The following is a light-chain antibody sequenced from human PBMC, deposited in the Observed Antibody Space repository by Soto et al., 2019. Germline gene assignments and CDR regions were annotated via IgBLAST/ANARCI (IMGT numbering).Light chain of an antibody. CDR3: QQYYSTPWT. V-gene: IGKV4-1*01. CDR1: QSILYSSNNKNY. Sequence: DIVMTQSPDSLAVSLGERATINCQSSQSILYSSNNKNYLAWYQQKPGQPPKPLIYWASTRESGVPDRFSGSGSGTDFTLTISSLQAEDVGVYYCQQYYSTPWTVGQGTKVEIK. J-gene: IGKJ1*01. CDR2: WAS.